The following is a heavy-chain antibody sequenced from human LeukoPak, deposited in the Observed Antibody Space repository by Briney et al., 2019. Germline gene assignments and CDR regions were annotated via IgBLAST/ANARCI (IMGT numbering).Heavy chain of an antibody. CDR2: INHSGST. D-gene: IGHD5-12*01. Sequence: PSETLSLTCAGYRGTFSGYYWRWIRQPPGKGLEWIGEINHSGSTNYNPSLQRRVTISVNTSKNQFSLKLGSVTAADTGVYYRAKGIVATTDQDAFDMWGQGTMVTVSS. CDR3: AKGIVATTDQDAFDM. CDR1: RGTFSGYY. V-gene: IGHV4-34*08. J-gene: IGHJ3*02.